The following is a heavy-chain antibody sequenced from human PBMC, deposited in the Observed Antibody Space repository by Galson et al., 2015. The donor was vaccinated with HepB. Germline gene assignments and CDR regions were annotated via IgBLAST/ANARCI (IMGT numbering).Heavy chain of an antibody. CDR3: AKDKLIKDIVLMVALDY. J-gene: IGHJ4*02. CDR2: ISGSGGST. D-gene: IGHD2-8*01. CDR1: GFTFSSYA. V-gene: IGHV3-23*01. Sequence: SLRLSCAASGFTFSSYAMSWVRQAPGKGLEWVSAISGSGGSTYYADSVKGRFTISRDNSKNTLYLQMNSLRAEDTAVYYCAKDKLIKDIVLMVALDYWGQGTLVTVSS.